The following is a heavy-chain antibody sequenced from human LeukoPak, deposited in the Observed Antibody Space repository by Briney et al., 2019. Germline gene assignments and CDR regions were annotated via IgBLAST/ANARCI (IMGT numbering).Heavy chain of an antibody. D-gene: IGHD3-3*01. Sequence: PGGSLRPSCAASGFTFSSYAMSWVRQAPGKGLEWVSAISGSGGSTYYADSVKGRFTISRDNSKNTLYLQMNSLRAEDTAVYYCAKLPDYDFWSGYFDYWGQGTLVTVSS. CDR3: AKLPDYDFWSGYFDY. J-gene: IGHJ4*02. CDR1: GFTFSSYA. CDR2: ISGSGGST. V-gene: IGHV3-23*01.